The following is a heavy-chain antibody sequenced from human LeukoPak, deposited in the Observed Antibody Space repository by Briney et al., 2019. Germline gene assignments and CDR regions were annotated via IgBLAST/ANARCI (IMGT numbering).Heavy chain of an antibody. Sequence: ASVKVSCKVSGYTLTELSMHWVRQAPGKGLEWMGGFDPEDGETIYAQKFQCRVTMTEDTSTDTAYMELSRLRSDDAAVYYCARVDFWSGYLDYWGQGTLVTVSS. CDR3: ARVDFWSGYLDY. CDR2: FDPEDGET. CDR1: GYTLTELS. D-gene: IGHD3-3*01. J-gene: IGHJ4*02. V-gene: IGHV1-24*01.